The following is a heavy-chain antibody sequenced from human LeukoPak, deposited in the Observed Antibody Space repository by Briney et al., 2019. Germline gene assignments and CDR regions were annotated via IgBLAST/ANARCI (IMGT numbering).Heavy chain of an antibody. CDR1: GFTFSSYS. J-gene: IGHJ5*02. Sequence: GGSLRLSCAASGFTFSSYSMHWFRQAPGKGLEWVAVISYDGSNKYYKDSVKGRFTISRDNSKNTLYLQMNSLRAEDTAVYYCAKGGASRGFDPWGQGTLVTVSS. CDR3: AKGGASRGFDP. D-gene: IGHD1-26*01. V-gene: IGHV3-30*04. CDR2: ISYDGSNK.